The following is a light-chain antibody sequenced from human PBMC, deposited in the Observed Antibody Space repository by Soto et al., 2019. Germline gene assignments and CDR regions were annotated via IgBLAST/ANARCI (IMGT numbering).Light chain of an antibody. CDR3: QQSYSTPRT. CDR2: AAS. CDR1: QSISNY. J-gene: IGKJ2*01. V-gene: IGKV1-39*01. Sequence: DIQMTQSPSSLSASIGDRVTITCRAGQSISNYLNWYQQKPGKAPKLLIYAASSLQSGVPSRFSGRGSGTDFTLTISRLQPEDFATYYCQQSYSTPRTFGQGTKLEIK.